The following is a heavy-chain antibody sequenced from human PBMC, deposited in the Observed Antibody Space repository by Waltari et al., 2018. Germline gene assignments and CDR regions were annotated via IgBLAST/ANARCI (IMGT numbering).Heavy chain of an antibody. CDR3: ALEGTHDYGGNFDY. J-gene: IGHJ4*02. D-gene: IGHD4-17*01. CDR1: GGSISSHY. Sequence: QVQLQESGPGLVKPSETLSLTCTVSGGSISSHYRRWIRQPPGKGLEWIGYIYYSGSTNYNPSLKSRVTISVDTSKNQFSLKLSSVTAADTAVYYCALEGTHDYGGNFDYWGQGTLVTVSS. V-gene: IGHV4-59*11. CDR2: IYYSGST.